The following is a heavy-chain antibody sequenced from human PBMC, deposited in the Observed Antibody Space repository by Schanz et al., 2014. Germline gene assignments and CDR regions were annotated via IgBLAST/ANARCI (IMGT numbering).Heavy chain of an antibody. CDR2: IKQDGSAK. J-gene: IGHJ4*02. Sequence: EVQLVESGGGLVQPGGSLRLCCVASGFTFSRYWMTWVRQAPGKGLEWVANIKQDGSAKNYVDSVKGRFTISRDNPKNSLCLQMNSLRAEDTALYYCARVLGGDEGLDQWGQGTLVIVSS. V-gene: IGHV3-7*01. CDR3: ARVLGGDEGLDQ. CDR1: GFTFSRYW. D-gene: IGHD4-17*01.